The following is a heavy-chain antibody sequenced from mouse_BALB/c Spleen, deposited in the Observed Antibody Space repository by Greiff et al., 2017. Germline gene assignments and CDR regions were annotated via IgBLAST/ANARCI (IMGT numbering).Heavy chain of an antibody. V-gene: IGHV5-6*01. D-gene: IGHD2-2*01. Sequence: EVKLVDSGGDLVKPGGSLKLPCAPSVFPFSSYGLSWVRQTPDKRLEWVATISSGGSYTYYPDSVKGRFTISRDNAKNTLYLQMSSLKSEDTAMYYCARKCGYGYYYAMDYWGQGTSVTVSS. CDR2: ISSGGSYT. CDR1: VFPFSSYG. J-gene: IGHJ4*01. CDR3: ARKCGYGYYYAMDY.